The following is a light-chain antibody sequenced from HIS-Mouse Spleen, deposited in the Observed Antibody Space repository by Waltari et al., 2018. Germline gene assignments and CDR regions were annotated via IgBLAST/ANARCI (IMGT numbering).Light chain of an antibody. V-gene: IGLV2-14*01. CDR2: EVS. Sequence: QSALTQPASVSGSPGQSITIPCPGTRSYVGGYNYVSWYQQHPGKAPKLMIYEVSNRPSGVSNRFSGSKSGNTASLTISGLQAEDEADYYCSSYTSSSTFFGTGTKVTVL. CDR3: SSYTSSSTF. J-gene: IGLJ1*01. CDR1: RSYVGGYNY.